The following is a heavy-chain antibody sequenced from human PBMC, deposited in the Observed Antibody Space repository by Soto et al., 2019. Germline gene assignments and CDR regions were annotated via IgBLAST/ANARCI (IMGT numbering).Heavy chain of an antibody. CDR2: ISSNGGST. CDR3: VKSTTYYYSGSESHSDY. CDR1: GFTFSSYA. D-gene: IGHD3-10*01. J-gene: IGHJ4*02. V-gene: IGHV3-64D*06. Sequence: GRSLRLPCSASGFTFSSYAMHWVRQAPGKKREYVSGISSNGGSTYYADSVKGRFTISRDNSKNTLYIQMSSLRAEDTAVYYCVKSTTYYYSGSESHSDYWGQGP.